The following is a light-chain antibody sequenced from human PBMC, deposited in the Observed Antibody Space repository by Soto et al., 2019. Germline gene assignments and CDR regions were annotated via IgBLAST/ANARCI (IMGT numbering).Light chain of an antibody. J-gene: IGLJ7*01. CDR3: CSFSGGPYV. V-gene: IGLV2-11*01. CDR1: SSDVGGYNY. CDR2: DVS. Sequence: QSALTQPRSVSGSPGQSVTISCTGTSSDVGGYNYVSWYQQHPGKAPKLLISDVSKRPSGVPDRFSGSKSGNTASLTISGLQAEDEAHYYCCSFSGGPYVFGVGTQLTVL.